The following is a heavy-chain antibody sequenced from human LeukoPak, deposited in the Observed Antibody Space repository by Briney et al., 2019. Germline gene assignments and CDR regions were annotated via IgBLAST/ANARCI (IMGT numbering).Heavy chain of an antibody. CDR1: GGTFSSYA. Sequence: GASVKVSCKASGGTFSSYAISWVRQAPGQGLEWMGGIIPIFGTANYAQNFQGRVTITTDESASTAYMELNSLRPEDTAVYYCARELGSTGSSVYWGQGTLVAVSS. V-gene: IGHV1-69*05. CDR3: ARELGSTGSSVY. CDR2: IIPIFGTA. J-gene: IGHJ4*02. D-gene: IGHD1-1*01.